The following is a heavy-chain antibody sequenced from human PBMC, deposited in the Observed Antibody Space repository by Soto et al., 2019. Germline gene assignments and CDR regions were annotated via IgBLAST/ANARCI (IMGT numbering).Heavy chain of an antibody. J-gene: IGHJ2*01. CDR1: GDAITRHY. CDR3: ARNYGGNSQFFDL. CDR2: FFHTGTA. V-gene: IGHV4-59*11. D-gene: IGHD4-17*01. Sequence: QVQLLESGPGLVKPSGTLSLNCSVSGDAITRHYWSWIRQSPWKGLEWLGYFFHTGTALYNPSLRSRVSMSVDTSKNQFSLKLTSVIPADTAGYFCARNYGGNSQFFDLWGRGTLVTVSS.